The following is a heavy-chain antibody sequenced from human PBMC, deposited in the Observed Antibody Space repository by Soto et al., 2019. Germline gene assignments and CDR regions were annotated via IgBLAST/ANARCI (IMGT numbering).Heavy chain of an antibody. CDR2: IWYDGSNK. V-gene: IGHV3-33*01. J-gene: IGHJ6*02. Sequence: GGSLRLSCPASGFTFSSYGMHWVRQAPGKGLEWVAVIWYDGSNKYYADSVKGRFTISRDNSKNTLYLQMNSLRAEDTAVYYCARVPAGEADYDSSGYWHRNYYYGMDVWGQGTTVTVSS. CDR1: GFTFSSYG. CDR3: ARVPAGEADYDSSGYWHRNYYYGMDV. D-gene: IGHD3-22*01.